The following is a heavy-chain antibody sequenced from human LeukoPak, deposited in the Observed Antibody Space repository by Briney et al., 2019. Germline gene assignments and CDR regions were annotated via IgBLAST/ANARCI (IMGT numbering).Heavy chain of an antibody. CDR2: ISGSGGIT. CDR1: GFTFSHYG. V-gene: IGHV3-23*01. D-gene: IGHD7-27*01. CDR3: ARDLAWGAFDY. J-gene: IGHJ4*02. Sequence: GGSLRLSCAASGFTFSHYGMNWVRQAPGKGLEWVSGISGSGGITYYADSVKGRFTISRDDSRNTLSLQMNSLRVEDTAVYYCARDLAWGAFDYWGRGILVAVSS.